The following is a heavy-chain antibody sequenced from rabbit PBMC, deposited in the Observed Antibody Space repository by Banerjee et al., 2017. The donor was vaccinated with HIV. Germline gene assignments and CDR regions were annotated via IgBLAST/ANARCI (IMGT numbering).Heavy chain of an antibody. V-gene: IGHV1S45*01. Sequence: QEQLVESGGGLVQPGGSLKLSCKASGFDFSTYGVNWVRQAPGKGLEWIACINTISGDTVYATWAKGRFTISKASWTTVTLQMTSLTAADTATYLCARDLAGVIGWNFNLWGQGTLVTVS. CDR1: GFDFSTYG. J-gene: IGHJ4*01. CDR3: ARDLAGVIGWNFNL. D-gene: IGHD4-1*01. CDR2: INTISGDT.